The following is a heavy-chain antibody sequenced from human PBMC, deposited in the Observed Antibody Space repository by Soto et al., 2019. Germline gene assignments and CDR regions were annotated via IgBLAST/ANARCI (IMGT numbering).Heavy chain of an antibody. V-gene: IGHV5-51*01. J-gene: IGHJ6*02. CDR2: IYPGDSDT. Sequence: EXLKISCKCSGYXFTSYLVVWVRQMPGKGLELMGIIYPGDSDTRYSPSFQGKVTISAEKSISTAYLKWSSLKASDTAMYYCARMTTGGGMDVWGQGTTGTVSS. CDR3: ARMTTGGGMDV. D-gene: IGHD4-4*01. CDR1: GYXFTSYL.